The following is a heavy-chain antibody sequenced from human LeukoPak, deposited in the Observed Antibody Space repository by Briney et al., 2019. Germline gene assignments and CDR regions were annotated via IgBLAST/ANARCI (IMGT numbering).Heavy chain of an antibody. CDR2: ISSSSSYI. Sequence: GGSLRLSCAASGFTFSSYGMHWVRQAPGKGLEWVSSISSSSSYIYYADSVKGRFTISRDNAKNSLYLQMNSLRAEDTAVYYCARDPPFTIFGVDALYYYYYMDVWGKGTTVTVSS. V-gene: IGHV3-21*01. J-gene: IGHJ6*03. CDR1: GFTFSSYG. CDR3: ARDPPFTIFGVDALYYYYYMDV. D-gene: IGHD3-3*01.